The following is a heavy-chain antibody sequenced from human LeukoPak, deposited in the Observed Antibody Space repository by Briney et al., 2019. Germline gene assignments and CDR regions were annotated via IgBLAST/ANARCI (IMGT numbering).Heavy chain of an antibody. CDR2: ISSSSSYI. J-gene: IGHJ4*02. CDR3: ARDEAEADYYDSSGYYSRY. D-gene: IGHD3-22*01. V-gene: IGHV3-21*01. Sequence: PGGSLRLPCAASGFTFSSYSMNWVRQAPGKGLEWVSSISSSSSYIYYADSVKGRFTISRDNAKNSLYLQMNSLRAEDTAVYYCARDEAEADYYDSSGYYSRYWGQGTLVTVSS. CDR1: GFTFSSYS.